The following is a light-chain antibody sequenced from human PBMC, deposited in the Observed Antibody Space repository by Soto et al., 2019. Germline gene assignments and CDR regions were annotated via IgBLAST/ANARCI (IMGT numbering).Light chain of an antibody. CDR3: QQYNTYST. CDR2: KAS. V-gene: IGKV1-5*03. CDR1: QSISSW. J-gene: IGKJ1*01. Sequence: DIKITQSPSTLSASVGDRVTITCRASQSISSWLAWYPQKPGKAPSLLIDKASSLESGAPSRFSGSGSGTEFTLTISSLQPDDFATYYCQQYNTYSTFGQGTKVDIK.